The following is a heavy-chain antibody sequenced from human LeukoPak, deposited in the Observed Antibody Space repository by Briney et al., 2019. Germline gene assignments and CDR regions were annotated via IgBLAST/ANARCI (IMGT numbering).Heavy chain of an antibody. J-gene: IGHJ4*02. Sequence: GGSLRLPCAASGFTFSSYAMSWVRQAPGKGLEWVSAISGSGGSTYYADSVKGRFTISRDNSKNTLYLQMNSLRAEDTAVYYCAKDRGSGSYYGSWGQGTLVTVSS. CDR3: AKDRGSGSYYGS. CDR2: ISGSGGST. V-gene: IGHV3-23*01. D-gene: IGHD3-10*01. CDR1: GFTFSSYA.